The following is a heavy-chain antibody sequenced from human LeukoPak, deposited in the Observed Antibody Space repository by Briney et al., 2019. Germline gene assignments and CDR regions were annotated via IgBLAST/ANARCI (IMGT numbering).Heavy chain of an antibody. CDR2: IIPIFGTP. CDR3: ARGYSSGWYNWFDP. J-gene: IGHJ5*02. D-gene: IGHD6-19*01. Sequence: ASVKVSCKASGGTFSSYALSWVRQAPGQGLEWMGGIIPIFGTPNYAQKFQGRVTITMDESTSTAYMELSSVSSEDTAVYYCARGYSSGWYNWFDPWGQGTLVTVPS. CDR1: GGTFSSYA. V-gene: IGHV1-69*05.